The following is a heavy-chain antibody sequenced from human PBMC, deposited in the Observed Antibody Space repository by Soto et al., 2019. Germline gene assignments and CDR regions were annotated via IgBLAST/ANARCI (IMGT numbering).Heavy chain of an antibody. CDR1: GGSISSSSYY. CDR2: IYYSGST. V-gene: IGHV4-39*02. D-gene: IGHD7-27*01. J-gene: IGHJ5*02. Sequence: QLQLQESGPGLVKPSETLSLTCTVSGGSISSSSYYWGWIRQPPGKGLEWIGSIYYSGSTYYNPSLTSRVTISVDTSKNHFSLKLSSVTAADTAVYYCARPKEGPLGWFDPWGQGTLVTVSS. CDR3: ARPKEGPLGWFDP.